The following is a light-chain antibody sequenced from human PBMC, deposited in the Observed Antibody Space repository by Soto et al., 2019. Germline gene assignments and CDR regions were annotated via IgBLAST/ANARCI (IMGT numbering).Light chain of an antibody. V-gene: IGKV3-20*01. Sequence: EILLTQSPGTLSFCPGERAKVSGSASQSCSSSYLAWSPQKPGQAPRPLIYGASSRATGIPDRFSGSGSGTDFTLTISRLEPEDFAVYYCQQYDSSGKCGQGTTGDNK. CDR1: QSCSSSY. CDR2: GAS. J-gene: IGKJ1*01. CDR3: QQYDSSGK.